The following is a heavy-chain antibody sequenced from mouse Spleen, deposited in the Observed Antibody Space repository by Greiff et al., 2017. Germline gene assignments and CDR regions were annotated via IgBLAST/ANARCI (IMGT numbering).Heavy chain of an antibody. CDR1: GFTFSDYY. J-gene: IGHJ1*01. D-gene: IGHD1-1*01. CDR2: INYDGSST. V-gene: IGHV5-16*01. CDR3: ARGSTGYFDV. Sequence: EVQLVESEGGLVQPGSSMKLSCTASGFTFSDYYMAWVRQVPEKGLEWVANINYDGSSTYYLDSLKSRFIISRDNAKNILYLQMSSLKSEDTATYYCARGSTGYFDVWGAGTTVTVSS.